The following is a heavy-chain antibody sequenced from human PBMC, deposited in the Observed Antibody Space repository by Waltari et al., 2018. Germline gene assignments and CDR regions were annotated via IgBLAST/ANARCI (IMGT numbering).Heavy chain of an antibody. CDR1: GFTFSDHY. D-gene: IGHD4-17*01. J-gene: IGHJ4*02. Sequence: EVQLVESGGGLVQPGGSLRLSCAASGFTFSDHYMDWVRQAPGKGLEWVGRTRNKANSYTTEYAASVKGRFTISRDDSKNSLYLQMNSLKTEDTAVYYCATYGDYGEFDYWGQGTLSPSPQ. CDR2: TRNKANSYTT. V-gene: IGHV3-72*01. CDR3: ATYGDYGEFDY.